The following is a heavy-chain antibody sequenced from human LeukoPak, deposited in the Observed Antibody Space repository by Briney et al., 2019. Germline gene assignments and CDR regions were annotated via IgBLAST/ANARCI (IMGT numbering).Heavy chain of an antibody. CDR3: ARDYYGSVGYYGAGYSYGMDV. D-gene: IGHD3-22*01. J-gene: IGHJ6*02. CDR2: IYYSGST. CDR1: GDSISSHY. Sequence: SETLSLTCSVSGDSISSHYWSWIRQPPGKGLEWIGYIYYSGSTYYNPSLKSRVTISIDTSKKHFSLNLSSVGAADTAVYYCARDYYGSVGYYGAGYSYGMDVWGQGTTITISS. V-gene: IGHV4-59*11.